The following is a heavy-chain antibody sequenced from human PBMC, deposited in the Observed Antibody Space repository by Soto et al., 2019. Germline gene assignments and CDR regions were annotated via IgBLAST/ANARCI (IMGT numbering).Heavy chain of an antibody. CDR2: IYHSGCT. V-gene: IGHV4-4*02. Sequence: QVQLQESGPGLVKPSGTLSLTCAVSSGSISSSNWWSRGRQPPGKGLEWSGEIYHSGCTNYNPSLKARVTKAVDKSKSQSSLKLSSATATDTAVYYCVRVNRDFRYYFDYLGQGTLVTVTS. J-gene: IGHJ4*02. CDR3: VRVNRDFRYYFDY. CDR1: SGSISSSNW.